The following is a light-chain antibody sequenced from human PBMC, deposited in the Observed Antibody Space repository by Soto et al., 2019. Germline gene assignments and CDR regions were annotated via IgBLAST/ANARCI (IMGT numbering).Light chain of an antibody. CDR3: QQYENSVMYT. Sequence: EIVLTQSPGTLSLSPGERATLSCRASQRVRISFFAWYQQKPGQAPRLLVYDVSVRATGIPDRFSGSGSGTDFTLTINRLEPEDFAVYYCQQYENSVMYTFGQGTKLEIK. J-gene: IGKJ2*01. V-gene: IGKV3-20*01. CDR2: DVS. CDR1: QRVRISF.